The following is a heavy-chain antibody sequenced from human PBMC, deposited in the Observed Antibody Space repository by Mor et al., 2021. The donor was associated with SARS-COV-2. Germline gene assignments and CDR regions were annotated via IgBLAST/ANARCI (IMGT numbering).Heavy chain of an antibody. CDR3: ARSTGLKITIFGVVIIQH. CDR2: IYYSGST. J-gene: IGHJ1*01. V-gene: IGHV4-30-4*01. Sequence: HLTVKFLICVGYIYYSGSTYYNPSLKSRVTISVDTSKNQFSLKLSSVTAADTAVYYCARSTGLKITIFGVVIIQH. D-gene: IGHD3-3*01.